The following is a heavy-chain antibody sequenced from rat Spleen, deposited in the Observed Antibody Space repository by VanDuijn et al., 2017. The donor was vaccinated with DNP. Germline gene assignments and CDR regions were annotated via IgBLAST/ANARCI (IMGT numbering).Heavy chain of an antibody. J-gene: IGHJ2*01. CDR3: ARLYNSGIDY. Sequence: QVQLKESGPGLVQPSETLSLTCTVSGFSLLSYSISWIRQPSGKGPEWMGRMWFDGGSVSNSALKSRLTISRDTAKNQVFLKMNSLQTEDIAMYFCARLYNSGIDYWGQGVMVTVSS. CDR1: GFSLLSYS. CDR2: MWFDGGS. D-gene: IGHD4-3*01. V-gene: IGHV2-16*01.